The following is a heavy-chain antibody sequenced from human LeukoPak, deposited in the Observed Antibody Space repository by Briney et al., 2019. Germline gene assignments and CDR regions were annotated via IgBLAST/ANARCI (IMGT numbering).Heavy chain of an antibody. CDR3: ARTNIVATIYHY. V-gene: IGHV1-8*01. J-gene: IGHJ4*02. CDR2: MNPNSGNT. Sequence: ASVNVSCKASGYTFTSYDINWVRQATGQGLEWMGWMNPNSGNTGYAQKFQGRVTMTRNTSISTAYMELSSLRSEDTAVYYCARTNIVATIYHYWGQGTLVTVSS. CDR1: GYTFTSYD. D-gene: IGHD5-12*01.